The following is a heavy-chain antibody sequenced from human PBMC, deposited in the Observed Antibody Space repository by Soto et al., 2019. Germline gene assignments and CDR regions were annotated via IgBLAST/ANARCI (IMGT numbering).Heavy chain of an antibody. CDR2: IYYSGST. J-gene: IGHJ4*02. D-gene: IGHD1-26*01. Sequence: QLQLQESGPGLVKPSETLSLTCTVSGGSISSSSYYWGWIRQPPGKGLEWIGSIYYSGSTYYNPSLKSRVTISVDTYKNQFSLQLSSVTAADTAGYYCAGSKGGRYFNTYYFDYWGQGTLVTVSS. V-gene: IGHV4-39*01. CDR1: GGSISSSSYY. CDR3: AGSKGGRYFNTYYFDY.